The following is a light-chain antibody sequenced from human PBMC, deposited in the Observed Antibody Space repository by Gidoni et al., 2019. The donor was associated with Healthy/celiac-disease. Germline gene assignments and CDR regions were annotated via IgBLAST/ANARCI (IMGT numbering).Light chain of an antibody. J-gene: IGKJ4*01. CDR3: QKYNSVPLT. CDR2: GAS. CDR1: QGISNY. Sequence: DIQMTQSPSSLSASVGDRVTITCRARQGISNYLAWYQQKPGKVPKLLIYGASTLQSGVSSRFSGSGSGTDFTLTISSLQPEDVATYYCQKYNSVPLTFGGGTKVEIK. V-gene: IGKV1-27*01.